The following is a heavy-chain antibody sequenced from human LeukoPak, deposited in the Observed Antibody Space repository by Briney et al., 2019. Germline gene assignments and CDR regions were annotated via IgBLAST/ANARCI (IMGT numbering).Heavy chain of an antibody. V-gene: IGHV3-74*01. CDR1: GFIFSSYW. CDR2: MNSDGTST. J-gene: IGHJ6*03. Sequence: AGGPLRLSCAASGFIFSSYWMHWVRQAPGKGLMWVSRMNSDGTSTIYAASVKGRFTISRDNAKNTLYLQMNSLRAEDTAVYYCARASYYFDSSASLYYYYYVDVWGKGTTVTVSS. CDR3: ARASYYFDSSASLYYYYYVDV. D-gene: IGHD3-22*01.